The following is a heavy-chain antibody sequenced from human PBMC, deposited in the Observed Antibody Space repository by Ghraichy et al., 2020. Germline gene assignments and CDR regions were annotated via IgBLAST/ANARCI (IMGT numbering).Heavy chain of an antibody. J-gene: IGHJ1*01. CDR2: ISGSGGST. CDR3: AKDLNGVVVPAILQH. D-gene: IGHD2-21*02. Sequence: GGSLRLSCAASGFTFSSYAMSWVRQAPGKGLEWVSAISGSGGSTYYADSVKGRFTISRDNSKNTLYLQMNSLRAEDTAVYYCAKDLNGVVVPAILQHWGQGTLVTVSS. V-gene: IGHV3-23*01. CDR1: GFTFSSYA.